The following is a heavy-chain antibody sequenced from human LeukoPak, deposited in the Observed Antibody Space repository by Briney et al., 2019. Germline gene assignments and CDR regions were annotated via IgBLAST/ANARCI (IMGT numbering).Heavy chain of an antibody. V-gene: IGHV3-21*01. CDR3: TRGLSYDFWSGTFDY. CDR2: ISSSSSYI. CDR1: GFTFSSYA. J-gene: IGHJ4*02. Sequence: TGGSLRLSCAASGFTFSSYAMSWVRQAPGKGLEWVSSISSSSSYIYYADSVKGRFTISRDNAKNSLDLQMNRLRAEDMAVYYCTRGLSYDFWSGTFDYWGQGTLVTVSS. D-gene: IGHD3-3*01.